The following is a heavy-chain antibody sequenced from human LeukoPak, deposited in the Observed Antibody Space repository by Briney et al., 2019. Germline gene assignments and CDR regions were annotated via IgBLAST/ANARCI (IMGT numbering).Heavy chain of an antibody. CDR2: ISSSGSII. V-gene: IGHV3-48*03. CDR3: ARDRPENYGSASLSKYYYYYGMDV. CDR1: GFTFSSYE. D-gene: IGHD3-10*01. Sequence: PGGSLRLSCAASGFTFSSYEMNWVRQAPGKGLEWVSYISSSGSIIYYADSVKGRFTISRDNSKNTLYLQMNSLRAEDTAVYYCARDRPENYGSASLSKYYYYYGMDVWGQGTTVTVSS. J-gene: IGHJ6*02.